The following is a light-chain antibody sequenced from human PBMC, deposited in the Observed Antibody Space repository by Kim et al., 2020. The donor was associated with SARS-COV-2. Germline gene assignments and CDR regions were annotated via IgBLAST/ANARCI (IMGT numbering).Light chain of an antibody. V-gene: IGLV3-19*01. CDR1: NLRGYF. J-gene: IGLJ3*02. CDR3: NSRDKTTNHWV. Sequence: ALGQTVRITCQGDNLRGYFASWYQQKPGQAPILVIYGRNNRPSGIPDRFSASSSGNRASLTITGAQAEDEADYYCNSRDKTTNHWVFGGGTKLIVL. CDR2: GRN.